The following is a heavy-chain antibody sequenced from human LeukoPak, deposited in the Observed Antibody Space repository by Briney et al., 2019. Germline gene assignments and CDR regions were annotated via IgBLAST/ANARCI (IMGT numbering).Heavy chain of an antibody. V-gene: IGHV1-46*01. CDR1: GYTFTSYY. J-gene: IGHJ3*02. D-gene: IGHD1-26*01. CDR2: INPSGGST. Sequence: ASVKVSCKASGYTFTSYYMHWVRQAPGQGLEWMGIINPSGGSTNYAQKFQGRVTITADKSTSTAYMELSSLRSEDTAVYYCARDSSGSYSGPVGNAFDIWGQGTMVTVSS. CDR3: ARDSSGSYSGPVGNAFDI.